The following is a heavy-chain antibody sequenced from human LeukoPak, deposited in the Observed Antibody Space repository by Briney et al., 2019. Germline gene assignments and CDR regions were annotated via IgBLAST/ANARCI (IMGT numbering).Heavy chain of an antibody. CDR2: IANKIYSERK. CDR3: TTEGQQRERSGVDL. D-gene: IGHD3-10*01. CDR1: GLIFSDAW. V-gene: IGHV3-15*04. J-gene: IGHJ4*02. Sequence: GGSRTLSCAASGLIFSDAWMGCVRQAPGKGLEWVGCIANKIYSERKDYAAPVRGRFSISRDDSENTLYLQMNGLQTEETGVYYCTTEGQQRERSGVDLWGRGTPVTVSS.